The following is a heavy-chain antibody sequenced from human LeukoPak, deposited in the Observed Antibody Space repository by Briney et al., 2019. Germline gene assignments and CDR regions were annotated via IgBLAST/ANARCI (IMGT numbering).Heavy chain of an antibody. Sequence: SETLSLTCTVSGGSITSDTYYWSWIRQPAGKGLEWIGHISNTGSTNYNPSLKSRVTISIDTSKNQFSLKLSSVTAADTAVYYCARDLFVVTRRDAFDIWGQGTMVTVSS. CDR3: ARDLFVVTRRDAFDI. CDR2: ISNTGST. V-gene: IGHV4-61*09. J-gene: IGHJ3*02. CDR1: GGSITSDTYY. D-gene: IGHD4-23*01.